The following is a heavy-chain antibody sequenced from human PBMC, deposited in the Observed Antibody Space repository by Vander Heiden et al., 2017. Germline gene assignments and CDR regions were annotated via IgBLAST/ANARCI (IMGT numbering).Heavy chain of an antibody. D-gene: IGHD3-10*01. Sequence: QEQLVQSGAGVKKPGSAGTVSCRASGGTFSSYATSWVRQAPGQGLEWIGGISPVFGTTNYAQKYQGRVTITGDESTSTAYMERGSLRSEDTAVYYCARGGFGNNDHGDYWGQGTLVTVSS. J-gene: IGHJ4*02. CDR3: ARGGFGNNDHGDY. CDR2: ISPVFGTT. V-gene: IGHV1-69*01. CDR1: GGTFSSYA.